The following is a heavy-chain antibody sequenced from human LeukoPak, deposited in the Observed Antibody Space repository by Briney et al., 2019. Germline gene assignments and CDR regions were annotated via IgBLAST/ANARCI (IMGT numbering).Heavy chain of an antibody. D-gene: IGHD3-9*01. CDR1: GFTFSSYA. Sequence: GGSLRLSCAASGFTFSSYAMSWVRQAPGKGLEWVANIKQDGSEKYYVDSVKGRFTISRDNAKNSLYLQMDSLRAEDTAVYYCARDPLTGYYPNFDYWGQGTLVTVSS. CDR2: IKQDGSEK. CDR3: ARDPLTGYYPNFDY. V-gene: IGHV3-7*01. J-gene: IGHJ4*02.